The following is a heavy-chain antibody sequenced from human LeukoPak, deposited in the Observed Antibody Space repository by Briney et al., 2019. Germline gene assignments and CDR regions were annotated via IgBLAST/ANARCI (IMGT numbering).Heavy chain of an antibody. J-gene: IGHJ4*02. CDR1: GFTFSSYG. CDR2: ISYDGSNK. Sequence: GRSLRPSCAASGFTFSSYGMHWVRQAPGKGLEWVAVISYDGSNKYYADSVKGRFTISRDNSKNTLYLQMNSLRAEDTAVYYCATPHSDYWGQGTLVTVSS. V-gene: IGHV3-30*03. CDR3: ATPHSDY.